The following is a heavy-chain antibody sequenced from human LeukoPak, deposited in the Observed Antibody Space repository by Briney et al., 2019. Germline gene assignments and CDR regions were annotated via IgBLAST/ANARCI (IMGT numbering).Heavy chain of an antibody. CDR3: AKNYYDSSGYSWLGDY. J-gene: IGHJ4*02. CDR1: GFTFSDHY. D-gene: IGHD3-22*01. Sequence: GGSLRLSCAASGFTFSDHYMDWVRQAPGKGLEWVGRTRNKANSYTTEYDASVKGRFTISRDDSKNSLYLQMNSLKTEDTAVYDCAKNYYDSSGYSWLGDYWGQGTLVTVSS. V-gene: IGHV3-72*01. CDR2: TRNKANSYTT.